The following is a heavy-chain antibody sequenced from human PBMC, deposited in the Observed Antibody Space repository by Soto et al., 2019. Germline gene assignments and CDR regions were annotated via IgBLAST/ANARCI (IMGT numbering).Heavy chain of an antibody. CDR2: ISASGGNT. Sequence: PWGSLRLSCAPSGFTFSICAMSCVRQAPGKGLEWVSTISASGGNTYYADSVKGRFAISRDNSESTLYLQMNRLTAGDTALYYCAKMETNYDSSGLDYWGQGTLVTVSS. CDR1: GFTFSICA. J-gene: IGHJ4*02. V-gene: IGHV3-23*01. CDR3: AKMETNYDSSGLDY. D-gene: IGHD3-22*01.